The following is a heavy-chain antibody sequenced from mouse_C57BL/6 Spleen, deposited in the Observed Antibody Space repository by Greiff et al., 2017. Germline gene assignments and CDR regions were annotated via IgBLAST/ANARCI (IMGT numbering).Heavy chain of an antibody. CDR1: GFTFSSYG. J-gene: IGHJ2*01. Sequence: VQLKESGGDLVKPGGSLKLSCAASGFTFSSYGMPWVRQTPDKRLEWVATISSGGSYTYYPDSVKGRFTISRDNAKNTLYLQMSSLKSEDTAMYYCARNPGGDGYFDYWGQGTTLTVSS. D-gene: IGHD3-3*01. CDR3: ARNPGGDGYFDY. CDR2: ISSGGSYT. V-gene: IGHV5-6*01.